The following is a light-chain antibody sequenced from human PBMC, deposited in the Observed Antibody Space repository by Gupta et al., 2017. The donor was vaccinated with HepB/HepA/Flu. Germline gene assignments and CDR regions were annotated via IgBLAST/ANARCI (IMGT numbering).Light chain of an antibody. CDR3: NSFTSSSTLV. CDR2: DVY. J-gene: IGLJ2*01. CDR1: SSDVGLYDF. Sequence: QSALTQPASVSGSPGQPITISCTGTSSDVGLYDFVSWYQQHPGRAPKLIIYDVYNRPSGISDRFSGSKSGNTASLTISGLQAEDEADYYCNSFTSSSTLVFGGGTKVTVL. V-gene: IGLV2-14*03.